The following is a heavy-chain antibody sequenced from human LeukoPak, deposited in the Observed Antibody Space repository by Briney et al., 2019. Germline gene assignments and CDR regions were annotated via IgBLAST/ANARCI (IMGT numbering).Heavy chain of an antibody. CDR1: GYSISSGYY. V-gene: IGHV4-38-2*02. J-gene: IGHJ4*02. CDR3: ARGVSIVRGIHFDY. CDR2: IYHSGST. D-gene: IGHD3-10*02. Sequence: SETLSLTCTVSGYSISSGYYWGWIRQPPGKGLEWIGSIYHSGSTYYNPSLKSRVTISVDTSKNQFSLKLSSVTAADTATYYCARGVSIVRGIHFDYWGLGSLVTVSS.